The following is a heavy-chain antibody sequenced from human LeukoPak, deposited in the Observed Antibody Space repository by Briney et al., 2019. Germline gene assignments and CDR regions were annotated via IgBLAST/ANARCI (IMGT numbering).Heavy chain of an antibody. CDR2: IYYTGST. J-gene: IGHJ4*02. D-gene: IGHD2-21*02. V-gene: IGHV4-61*01. CDR3: ATSQCGNDCYFVGDY. Sequence: SEILSLTWTVSAPSVSSGSYYWSWLRQAPGKGLEWIGYIYYTGSTNFNPSLKSRLTISVDTSKNQFSLKLSSVTAADTAVYYCATSQCGNDCYFVGDYWGQGTLVTVSS. CDR1: APSVSSGSYY.